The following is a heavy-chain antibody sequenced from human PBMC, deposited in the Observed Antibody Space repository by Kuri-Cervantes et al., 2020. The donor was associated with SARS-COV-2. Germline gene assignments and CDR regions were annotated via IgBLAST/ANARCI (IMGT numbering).Heavy chain of an antibody. CDR1: GETFSGYY. CDR2: VNHRGST. J-gene: IGHJ6*03. Sequence: SETLTLTCAFYGETFSGYYWNWIRQSPGKGLEWIGEVNHRGSTNYNPSLKSRVTISVETYSKQFSLHLSSVTAADTAVYYCARAYGFLRYIYYMDVWGRGTTVTVSS. V-gene: IGHV4-34*01. CDR3: ARAYGFLRYIYYMDV. D-gene: IGHD4-17*01.